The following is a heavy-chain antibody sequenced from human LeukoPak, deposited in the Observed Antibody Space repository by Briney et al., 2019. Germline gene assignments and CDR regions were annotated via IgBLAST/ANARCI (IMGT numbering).Heavy chain of an antibody. V-gene: IGHV3-74*01. J-gene: IGHJ4*02. CDR3: ARGGEGYYFDY. CDR1: GFTFTHAW. Sequence: GGSLRLSCAASGFTFTHAWMSWVRQAPGKGLVWVSRVNSDGSSTRYADSVKGRFTISRDNAKNTLYLQMTSLRAEDTAVYFCARGGEGYYFDYWGQGTLVTVSS. D-gene: IGHD1-26*01. CDR2: VNSDGSST.